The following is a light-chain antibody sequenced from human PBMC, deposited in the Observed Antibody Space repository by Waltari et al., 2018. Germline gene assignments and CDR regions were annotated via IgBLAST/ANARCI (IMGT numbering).Light chain of an antibody. J-gene: IGLJ6*01. CDR2: NNN. CDR1: SSNIGGNS. V-gene: IGLV1-44*01. Sequence: QAVLAQPPSASGTPGQRITISCSGSSSNIGGNSVDWHQQLPGAAPKLLIYNNNQRPSGVPDRFSAAKSGTSASLAISGLQSEDEADYYGATWDDSLNGNVFGSGTKVTVL. CDR3: ATWDDSLNGNV.